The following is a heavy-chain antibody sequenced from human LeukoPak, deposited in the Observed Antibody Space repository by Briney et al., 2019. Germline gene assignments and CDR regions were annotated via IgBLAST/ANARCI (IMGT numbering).Heavy chain of an antibody. V-gene: IGHV4-34*01. CDR1: GGSFSGYY. D-gene: IGHD6-19*01. Sequence: SETLSLTCAVYGGSFSGYYWSWIRQPPGKGLEWIGEINHSGSTNYNPSLKSRVTISVDTSKSQFSLKLSSVTAADTAVYYCARGVGIAVAGPFDYWGQGTLVTVSS. J-gene: IGHJ4*02. CDR3: ARGVGIAVAGPFDY. CDR2: INHSGST.